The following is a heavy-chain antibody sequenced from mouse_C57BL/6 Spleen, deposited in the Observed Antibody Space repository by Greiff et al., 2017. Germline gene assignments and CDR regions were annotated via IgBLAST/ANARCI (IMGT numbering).Heavy chain of an antibody. CDR1: GYTFTDYY. J-gene: IGHJ4*01. D-gene: IGHD2-1*01. CDR3: ARNDGNYEAMDY. Sequence: EVQLQQSGPELVKPGASVKISCKASGYTFTDYYMNWVKQSHGKSLEWIGDINPNNGGTSYNQKFKGKATLTVDKSSSTAYMELRSLTSEDSAVYYCARNDGNYEAMDYWGQGTSVTVSS. V-gene: IGHV1-26*01. CDR2: INPNNGGT.